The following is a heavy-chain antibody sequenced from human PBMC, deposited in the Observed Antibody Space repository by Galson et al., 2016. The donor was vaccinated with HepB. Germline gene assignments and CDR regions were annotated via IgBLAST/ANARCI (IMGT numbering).Heavy chain of an antibody. CDR3: ARARSSGSYDALNI. CDR2: ISVSSGYT. Sequence: SLRLSCAASRFTFSGYYMSWIRQAPGKGLEWVSYISVSSGYTKYADSVNGRFTISRDNSKNSLYLQMNSLRVEDTAVYYCARARSSGSYDALNIWGKGTMVTVSS. V-gene: IGHV3-11*06. CDR1: RFTFSGYY. J-gene: IGHJ3*02. D-gene: IGHD3-22*01.